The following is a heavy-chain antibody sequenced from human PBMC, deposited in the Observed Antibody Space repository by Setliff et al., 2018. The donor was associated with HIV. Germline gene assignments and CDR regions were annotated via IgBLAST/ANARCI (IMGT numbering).Heavy chain of an antibody. Sequence: PSETLXXTCTVSGGSISSGSYYWSWIRQPAGXGLEWIGHVYTSGSTDYNPSLKSRVTISVDTSKNQFSLKLSSVTAADTAVYYCARSKVNYAILTGYPDAFYIWGQGTMVTVSS. V-gene: IGHV4-61*09. CDR3: ARSKVNYAILTGYPDAFYI. J-gene: IGHJ3*02. D-gene: IGHD3-9*01. CDR1: GGSISSGSYY. CDR2: VYTSGST.